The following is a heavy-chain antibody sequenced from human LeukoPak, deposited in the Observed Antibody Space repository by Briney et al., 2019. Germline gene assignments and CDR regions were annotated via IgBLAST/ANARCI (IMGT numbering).Heavy chain of an antibody. CDR2: IYSGGST. CDR1: GFTVSSNY. CDR3: ARVGTAMVLDY. J-gene: IGHJ4*02. V-gene: IGHV3-53*01. Sequence: QSGGSLRLSCAASGFTVSSNYMSWVRQAPGKGLEWVPVIYSGGSTYYADSVKGRFTISRDNSKNTLYLQMNSLRAEDTAVYYCARVGTAMVLDYWGQGTLVTVSS. D-gene: IGHD5-18*01.